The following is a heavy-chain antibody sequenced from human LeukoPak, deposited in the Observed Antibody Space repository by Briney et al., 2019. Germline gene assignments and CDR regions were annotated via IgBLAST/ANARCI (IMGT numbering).Heavy chain of an antibody. Sequence: GGSLRLSCAASGFTFSSYEMNWVRQAPGKGLEWVSYISSSGSTIYYADSVKGRFTISRDNAKNSLYLQMNSLRAEDTAVYYCARDGCSSTSCSPTWFDPWGQGTLVTVSS. V-gene: IGHV3-48*03. CDR2: ISSSGSTI. J-gene: IGHJ5*02. D-gene: IGHD2-2*01. CDR1: GFTFSSYE. CDR3: ARDGCSSTSCSPTWFDP.